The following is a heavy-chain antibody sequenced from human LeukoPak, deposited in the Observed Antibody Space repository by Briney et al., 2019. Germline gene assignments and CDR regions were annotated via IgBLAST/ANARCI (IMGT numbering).Heavy chain of an antibody. CDR2: ISGSGGCT. CDR1: GFTFSNYA. J-gene: IGHJ4*02. Sequence: PGGSLRLSCAASGFTFSNYAMNWVRQAPGRGLEWVSAISGSGGCTYYADSVKGRFTISRDNSKNTLYLQMNSLRAEETAVYYCAKDLAGSGSYSFDYWGQGTLVSVSP. D-gene: IGHD1-26*01. CDR3: AKDLAGSGSYSFDY. V-gene: IGHV3-23*01.